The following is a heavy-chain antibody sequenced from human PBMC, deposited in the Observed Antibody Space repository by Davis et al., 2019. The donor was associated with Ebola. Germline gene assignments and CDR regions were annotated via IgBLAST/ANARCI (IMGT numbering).Heavy chain of an antibody. J-gene: IGHJ3*02. Sequence: HSQTLSLTCAISGDSFSTNIPAWNWIRQSPSRGLEWLGRTYYSSKWYKDYAVSVKSRITINLDTSKNQLSLHLNSVTPEDSAVYYCARGWLRGAFDIWGQGTMVTVSP. CDR3: ARGWLRGAFDI. CDR2: TYYSSKWYK. D-gene: IGHD5-24*01. V-gene: IGHV6-1*01. CDR1: GDSFSTNIPA.